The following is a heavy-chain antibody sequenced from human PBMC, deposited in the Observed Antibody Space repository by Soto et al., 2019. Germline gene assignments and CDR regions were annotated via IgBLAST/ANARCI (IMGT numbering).Heavy chain of an antibody. CDR1: GFTFSYYW. Sequence: DVQLVESGGGSVQPGGSLSLSCAATGFTFSYYWMHWVRQAPGKGLVWVSRIHSDGNSTSYADSVKGRFTISRDNAKNTLYLQMNSLRAEDTAVYYCARGSNHFDYWGQGTLVTVSS. CDR3: ARGSNHFDY. V-gene: IGHV3-74*01. J-gene: IGHJ4*02. CDR2: IHSDGNST. D-gene: IGHD4-4*01.